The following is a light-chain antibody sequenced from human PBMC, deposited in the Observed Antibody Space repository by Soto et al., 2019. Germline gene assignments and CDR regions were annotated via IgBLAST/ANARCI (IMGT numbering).Light chain of an antibody. Sequence: DIQMTQSPSSLSASVGDRVTITCRASQSISSYLNWYQQKPGKAPNLLIYAAASLQSGVPSRFSGSGSGTDFTLTISSLQAEDLATYYCQHSYSTPFFGQGTKLEIK. J-gene: IGKJ2*01. V-gene: IGKV1-39*01. CDR2: AAA. CDR3: QHSYSTPF. CDR1: QSISSY.